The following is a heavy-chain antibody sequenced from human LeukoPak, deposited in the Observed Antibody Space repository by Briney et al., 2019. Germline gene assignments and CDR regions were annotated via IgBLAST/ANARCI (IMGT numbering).Heavy chain of an antibody. J-gene: IGHJ6*03. CDR3: ATGYYYYMDV. V-gene: IGHV3-48*01. CDR2: ISSSSSTI. CDR1: GFTFSSYS. Sequence: GGSLRLSCAASGFTFSSYSMNWVRQAPGKELEWVSYISSSSSTIYYADSVKGRFTISRDNAKNSLYLQMNSLRAEDTAVYYRATGYYYYMDVWGKGTTVTVSS.